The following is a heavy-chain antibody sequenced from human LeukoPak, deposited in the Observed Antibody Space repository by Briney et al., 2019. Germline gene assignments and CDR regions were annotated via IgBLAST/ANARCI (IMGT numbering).Heavy chain of an antibody. D-gene: IGHD6-19*01. CDR1: GFTFSSYW. CDR3: ARVGSSGWHPLDY. V-gene: IGHV3-74*01. Sequence: RGPLRLSCAASGFTFSSYWMHWVRQAPGKGLVWVSRINNDGNSTTYADSVKGRFTNSRDNAKNTVYLQMNSLRAEDTAVYYCARVGSSGWHPLDYWGQGTLVTVSS. CDR2: INNDGNST. J-gene: IGHJ4*02.